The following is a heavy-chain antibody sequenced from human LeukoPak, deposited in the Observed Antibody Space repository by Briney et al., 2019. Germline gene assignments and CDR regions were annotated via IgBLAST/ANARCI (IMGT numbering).Heavy chain of an antibody. CDR2: IKQDGSEK. CDR3: ARDVPYYYGSGSPYYYYYMDV. J-gene: IGHJ6*03. CDR1: GFTFSSYW. Sequence: GGSLRLSCAASGFTFSSYWMSWVRQAPGKGLEWVANIKQDGSEKYYVDSVKGRFTISRDNAKNSLYLQMNSLRAEDTAVYYCARDVPYYYGSGSPYYYYYMDVWGKGTTVTVSS. V-gene: IGHV3-7*01. D-gene: IGHD3-10*01.